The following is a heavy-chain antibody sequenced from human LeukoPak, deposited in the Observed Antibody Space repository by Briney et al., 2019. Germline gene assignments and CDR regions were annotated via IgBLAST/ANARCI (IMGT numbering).Heavy chain of an antibody. Sequence: PGRSLRLSCATSGFTFSSHGMHWVRQAPGKGLEWISYIDARSGITYYADSVQGRFTISRDDARESVFLQMDGLRVDDTAVYYCARTYDFGRGPPGDAFDNWGPGTWVIVSA. CDR2: IDARSGIT. J-gene: IGHJ3*02. V-gene: IGHV3-48*01. CDR1: GFTFSSHG. CDR3: ARTYDFGRGPPGDAFDN. D-gene: IGHD3-3*01.